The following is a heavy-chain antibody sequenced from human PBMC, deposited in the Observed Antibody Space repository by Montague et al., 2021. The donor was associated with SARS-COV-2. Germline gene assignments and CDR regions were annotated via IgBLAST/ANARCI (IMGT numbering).Heavy chain of an antibody. CDR3: VRDPAPSGSGTFYDY. V-gene: IGHV4-59*01. D-gene: IGHD1-26*01. Sequence: SETLSLTCTVSGGSISRYSWTWIRQPPGKGLEWIGYIYNSGSTNYNPSLTSRVSIAVDTSKNQFSLRLSTVTAADTAIYYCVRDPAPSGSGTFYDYWGQGTLVAVSS. CDR2: IYNSGST. CDR1: GGSISRYS. J-gene: IGHJ4*02.